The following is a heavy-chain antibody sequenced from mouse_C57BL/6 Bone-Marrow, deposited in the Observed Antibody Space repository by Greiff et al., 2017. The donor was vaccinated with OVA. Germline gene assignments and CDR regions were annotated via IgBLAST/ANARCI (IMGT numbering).Heavy chain of an antibody. CDR1: GYAFSSSW. Sequence: VQLQQSGPELVKPGASVKISCKASGYAFSSSWMNWVKQRPGKGLEWIGRIYPGDGATNYNGKFKGKATLTADKSSSTAYMQLSSLTSEDSAVYFCARHEDGYYASYFDVWGQGTTLTVSS. CDR3: ARHEDGYYASYFDV. D-gene: IGHD2-3*01. J-gene: IGHJ2*01. V-gene: IGHV1-82*01. CDR2: IYPGDGAT.